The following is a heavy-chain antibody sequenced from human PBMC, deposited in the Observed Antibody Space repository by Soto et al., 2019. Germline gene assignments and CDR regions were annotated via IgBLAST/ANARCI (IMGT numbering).Heavy chain of an antibody. CDR2: LSGSGGRT. V-gene: IGHV3-23*01. J-gene: IGHJ4*02. D-gene: IGHD6-13*01. Sequence: AMTWVRQAPGKGLEWVSGLSGSGGRTYYADSVKGRFTISRDTSKNTLYLQLNSLRAEDTAIYYCAKSVAAAGTNYWGQGTVVTVSS. CDR1: A. CDR3: AKSVAAAGTNY.